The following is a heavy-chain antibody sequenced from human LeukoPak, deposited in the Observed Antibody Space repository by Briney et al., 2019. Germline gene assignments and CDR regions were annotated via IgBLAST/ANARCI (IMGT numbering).Heavy chain of an antibody. Sequence: SETLSLTCAVYGGSFSGYYWSWIRQPPGKGLEWIGEINHSGSTNYNPSLKSRVTISVDTSKNQFSLKLSSVTAADTAVYYCASAATPLRNRTYSFDYWGQGTLVTVSS. CDR3: ASAATPLRNRTYSFDY. D-gene: IGHD2/OR15-2a*01. V-gene: IGHV4-34*01. CDR2: INHSGST. CDR1: GGSFSGYY. J-gene: IGHJ4*02.